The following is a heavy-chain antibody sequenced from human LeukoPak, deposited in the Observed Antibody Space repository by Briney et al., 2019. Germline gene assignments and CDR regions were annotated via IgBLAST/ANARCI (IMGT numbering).Heavy chain of an antibody. D-gene: IGHD3-3*01. V-gene: IGHV1-2*02. CDR3: ARNDGVV. J-gene: IGHJ4*02. CDR2: INPNSGGA. CDR1: GFAFTEYY. Sequence: GASVKVSCKASGFAFTEYYMHWVRQAPGQGLEWMGWINPNSGGAHYAPKFQGRVTMTTDTSITTAYMELSRLKFDDTAVYYCARNDGVVWGQGTLVTVSS.